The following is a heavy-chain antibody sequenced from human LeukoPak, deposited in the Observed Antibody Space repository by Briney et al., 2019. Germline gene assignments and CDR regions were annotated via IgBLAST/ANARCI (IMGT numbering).Heavy chain of an antibody. J-gene: IGHJ4*02. CDR2: INPNSGGT. D-gene: IGHD5-12*01. Sequence: ASVKVSCKASGHTFTGYYMHWVRQAPGQGLEWMGWINPNSGGTNYAQKFQGRVTMTRDTSISTAYMELSRLRSDDTAVYYCASNVDIVAEGFDYWGQGTLVTVSS. CDR1: GHTFTGYY. CDR3: ASNVDIVAEGFDY. V-gene: IGHV1-2*02.